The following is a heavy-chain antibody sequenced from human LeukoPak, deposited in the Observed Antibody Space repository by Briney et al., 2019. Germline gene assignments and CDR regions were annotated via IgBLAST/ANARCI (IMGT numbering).Heavy chain of an antibody. D-gene: IGHD5-18*01. CDR3: ARVNTAMIQAIDY. CDR1: GGSISSYY. J-gene: IGHJ4*02. CDR2: IYYSGST. V-gene: IGHV4-59*01. Sequence: SETLSLTCTVSGGSISSYYWSWIRQPPGKGLEWIGYIYYSGSTNYNPSLKGRVTISVDTSKNQFSLKLSSVTAADTAVYYCARVNTAMIQAIDYWGQGTLVTVSS.